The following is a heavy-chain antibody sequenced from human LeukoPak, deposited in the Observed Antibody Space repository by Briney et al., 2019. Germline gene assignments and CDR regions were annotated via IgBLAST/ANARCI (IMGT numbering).Heavy chain of an antibody. V-gene: IGHV1-46*01. D-gene: IGHD1-26*01. J-gene: IGHJ4*02. CDR3: ARSPNPRYSGNDY. Sequence: GASVKVSCKASGYTFTGYYMHWVRQAPGQGLEWMGIINPSGGSTSHAQKFQGRVTMTRDTSTSTVYMELSSLRSEDTAVYYCARSPNPRYSGNDYWGQGTLVTVSS. CDR2: INPSGGST. CDR1: GYTFTGYY.